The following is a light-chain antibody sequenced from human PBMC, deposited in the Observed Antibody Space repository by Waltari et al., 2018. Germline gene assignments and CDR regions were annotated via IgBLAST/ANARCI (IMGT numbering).Light chain of an antibody. CDR3: YSTDSTGNQRV. V-gene: IGLV3-10*01. CDR1: ALPKTY. J-gene: IGLJ3*02. CDR2: EDT. Sequence: SYELTQPPSVSVSPGQTVRPTCPGDALPKTYAYGYQQKSRQPPVLVIYEDTKRPSGIPERISGSSSGTMVTLTISGAQVEDEADYYCYSTDSTGNQRVFGGGTKLTVL.